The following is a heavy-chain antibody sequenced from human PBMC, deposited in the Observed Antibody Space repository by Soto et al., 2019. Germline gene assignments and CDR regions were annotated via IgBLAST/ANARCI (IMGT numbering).Heavy chain of an antibody. CDR1: GFNFNKYA. Sequence: EVQLLESGGDLVRPGESLRLPCAASGFNFNKYAMSWVRQAPGEGLEWVSGISCCGGTASYADSVKGRFTIARDDSKNTLFLHMNSLRVEDTAEYYCAKADGEQWLLPHLENWGRGTLVTVS. CDR2: ISCCGGTA. V-gene: IGHV3-23*01. CDR3: AKADGEQWLLPHLEN. J-gene: IGHJ4*02. D-gene: IGHD6-19*01.